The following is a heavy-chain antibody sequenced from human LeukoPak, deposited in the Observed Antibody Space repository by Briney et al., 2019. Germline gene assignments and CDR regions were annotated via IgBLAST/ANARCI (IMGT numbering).Heavy chain of an antibody. CDR3: ARSMVRGVIINWFDP. V-gene: IGHV4-59*01. Sequence: SETLSLTCTVSGGSISSYYWSWIRQPPGKGLEWIGYIYYSGSTNYNPSLKSRVIISVDTSKNQFSLKLSSVTAADTAVYYCARSMVRGVIINWFDPWGQGTLVTVSS. D-gene: IGHD3-10*01. CDR2: IYYSGST. J-gene: IGHJ5*02. CDR1: GGSISSYY.